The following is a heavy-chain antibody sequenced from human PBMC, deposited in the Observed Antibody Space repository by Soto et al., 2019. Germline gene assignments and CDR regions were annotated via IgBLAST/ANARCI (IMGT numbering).Heavy chain of an antibody. Sequence: PSETLSLTCTVSGGSISSGDYYWSWIRQPPGKGLEWIGYIYYSGSTYYNPSLKSRVTISVGTSKNQFSLKLSSVTAADTAVYYCAREGLITGTTYYYYGMDVWGQGTTVTVSS. CDR3: AREGLITGTTYYYYGMDV. CDR2: IYYSGST. CDR1: GGSISSGDYY. D-gene: IGHD1-7*01. J-gene: IGHJ6*02. V-gene: IGHV4-30-4*02.